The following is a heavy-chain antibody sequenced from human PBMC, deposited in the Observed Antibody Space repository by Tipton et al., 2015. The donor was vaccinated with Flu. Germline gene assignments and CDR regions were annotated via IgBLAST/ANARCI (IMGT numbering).Heavy chain of an antibody. CDR2: IYSGGST. CDR1: GFTVSSNY. V-gene: IGHV3-66*01. D-gene: IGHD4-11*01. J-gene: IGHJ6*02. CDR3: ASEGTVTTYYYYGMDV. Sequence: SLRLSCAASGFTVSSNYMSWVRQAPGKGLEWVSVIYSGGSTYYADSVKGRFTISRDNSKNTLYLQMNSLRAEDTAVYYCASEGTVTTYYYYGMDVWGQGTTVTVSS.